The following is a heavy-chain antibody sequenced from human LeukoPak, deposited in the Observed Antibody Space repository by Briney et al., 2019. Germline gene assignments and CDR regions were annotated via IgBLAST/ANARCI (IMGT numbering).Heavy chain of an antibody. V-gene: IGHV3-33*01. CDR2: IWYDGSNK. CDR3: ARDRIAGRGQLYYYYYGMDV. D-gene: IGHD5-18*01. CDR1: GFTFSSYG. Sequence: GRSLRLSCAASGFTFSSYGMHWVRQAPGKGLEWVAVIWYDGSNKYYADSVKGRFTISRDNSKNTLYLQMSSLRAEDTAVYYCARDRIAGRGQLYYYYYGMDVWGQGTTVTVSS. J-gene: IGHJ6*02.